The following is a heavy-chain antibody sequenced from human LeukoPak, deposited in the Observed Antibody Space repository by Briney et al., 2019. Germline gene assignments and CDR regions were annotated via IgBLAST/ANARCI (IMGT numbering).Heavy chain of an antibody. J-gene: IGHJ4*02. CDR3: ARYRYCSGGNCYGPDY. D-gene: IGHD2-15*01. CDR1: GYSFTRYY. Sequence: GESLKISCKGSGYSFTRYYIGWVRQMPGKGLEWMGIIYPGDSDTRYSPSFQGQVTISADKSISTAYLQWSSLKASDTAMYYCARYRYCSGGNCYGPDYWGQETLVTVSS. V-gene: IGHV5-51*01. CDR2: IYPGDSDT.